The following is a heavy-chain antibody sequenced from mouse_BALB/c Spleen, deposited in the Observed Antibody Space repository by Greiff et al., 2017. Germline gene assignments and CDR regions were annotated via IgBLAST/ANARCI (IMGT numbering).Heavy chain of an antibody. Sequence: VQLQQSGAELVRPGALVKLSCKASGFNIKDYYMHWVKQRPEQGLERIGWIDPENGNTIYDPKFQGKASITADTSSNTAYLQLSSLTSEDTAVYYCALYYRYGYYAMDYWGQGTSVTVSS. CDR3: ALYYRYGYYAMDY. D-gene: IGHD2-14*01. J-gene: IGHJ4*01. CDR2: IDPENGNT. CDR1: GFNIKDYY. V-gene: IGHV14-1*02.